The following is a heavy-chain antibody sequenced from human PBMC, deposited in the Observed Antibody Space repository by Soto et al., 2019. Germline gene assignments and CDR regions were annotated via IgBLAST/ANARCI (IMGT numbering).Heavy chain of an antibody. CDR3: ARGYCTNGVCYTEDYYYYYGMDV. V-gene: IGHV1-69*01. J-gene: IGHJ6*02. Sequence: QVQLVQSGAEVKKPGSSVKVSCKASGGTFSSYAISWVRQAPGQGLEWMGGIIPIFGTANYAQKFQGRVTITADESTSTAYMELSNLKSEDTAVYYCARGYCTNGVCYTEDYYYYYGMDVWGQGTTVTVSS. D-gene: IGHD2-8*01. CDR2: IIPIFGTA. CDR1: GGTFSSYA.